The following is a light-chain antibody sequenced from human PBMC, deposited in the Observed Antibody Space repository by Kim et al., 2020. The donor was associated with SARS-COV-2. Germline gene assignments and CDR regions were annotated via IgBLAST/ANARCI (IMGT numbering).Light chain of an antibody. CDR1: SSEVGGYNY. CDR3: SSYTGSSTWV. CDR2: NVS. Sequence: QSITISCSGTSSEVGGYNYVSWYQQHPGKAPKRMIYNVSNRPSGVSNRFSGSKSGNTASLTISGLQAEDEADYYCSSYTGSSTWVFGGGTKLTVL. J-gene: IGLJ3*02. V-gene: IGLV2-14*03.